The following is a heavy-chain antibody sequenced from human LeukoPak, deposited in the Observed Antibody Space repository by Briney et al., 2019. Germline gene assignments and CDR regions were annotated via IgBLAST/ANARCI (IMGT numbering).Heavy chain of an antibody. V-gene: IGHV4-59*01. CDR2: VYYSGTT. J-gene: IGHJ5*02. CDR3: ARGFLGVRINWFDP. D-gene: IGHD3-10*01. CDR1: GGSMSNYY. Sequence: SETLSLTCTVSGGSMSNYYWNWIRQPPGKGLEWIGYVYYSGTTNYNPSLKSRVSMSVDTSKNQFSLKLSSVTAADTAVYYCARGFLGVRINWFDPWGQGTLVTVSS.